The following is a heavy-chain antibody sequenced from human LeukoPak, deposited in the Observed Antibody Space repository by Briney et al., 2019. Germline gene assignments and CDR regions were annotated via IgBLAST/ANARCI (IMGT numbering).Heavy chain of an antibody. CDR3: AREGWLQLGFDY. CDR2: IDKNGNEI. J-gene: IGHJ4*02. CDR1: GLSISNFW. Sequence: PGGSLRLSCAASGLSISNFWMHWVRQAPGKGLEWVAIIDKNGNEIKYVDSVKGRFTLSRDNAKNSVYLQMNSLRTEDTAVYYCAREGWLQLGFDYWGQGTLVTVSS. V-gene: IGHV3-7*01. D-gene: IGHD5-24*01.